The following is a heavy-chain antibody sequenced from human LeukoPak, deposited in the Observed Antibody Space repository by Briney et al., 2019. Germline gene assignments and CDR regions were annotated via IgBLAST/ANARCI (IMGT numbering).Heavy chain of an antibody. CDR1: GDSISSGGYY. V-gene: IGHV4-39*07. J-gene: IGHJ4*02. CDR2: IYWTGTR. D-gene: IGHD3-22*01. CDR3: ARGRYDSSGYYALFDY. Sequence: PESLSLACTVSGDSISSGGYYWAWIRQPPGKALEWIGSIYWTGTRQYNLSLKSRVTMSVDTSKNQFSLKLSSVTAADTAVYYCARGRYDSSGYYALFDYWGRGTLVTVSS.